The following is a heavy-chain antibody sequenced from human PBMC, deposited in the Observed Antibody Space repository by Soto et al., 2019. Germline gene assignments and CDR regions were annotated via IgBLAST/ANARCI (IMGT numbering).Heavy chain of an antibody. Sequence: QVQLVQSGAEVRKPGASVKVSCKASGYTFNRHYIQWVRQAPGQGLEWMGMIDPSGGDTNYAKKFQGRVRLTSDTSTSTVYMELSILRSEDTAVYYCAKRRGVGLTRSSFDYWGPGTLVIVSS. CDR2: IDPSGGDT. V-gene: IGHV1-46*02. D-gene: IGHD1-26*01. CDR3: AKRRGVGLTRSSFDY. CDR1: GYTFNRHY. J-gene: IGHJ4*02.